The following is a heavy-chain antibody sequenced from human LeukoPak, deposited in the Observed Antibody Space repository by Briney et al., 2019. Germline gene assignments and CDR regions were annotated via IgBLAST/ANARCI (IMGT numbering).Heavy chain of an antibody. CDR2: IKQDGSEK. CDR1: GFTFSSYW. D-gene: IGHD6-6*01. CDR3: ARDLRVVAVGIAAPKGY. V-gene: IGHV3-7*01. J-gene: IGHJ4*02. Sequence: PGGCLRLSCAASGFTFSSYWMSWVRQAPGKGLEWVASIKQDGSEKYYVDSVKGRFTISRDNAKNSLYLQMNSLRAEDTAVYYCARDLRVVAVGIAAPKGYWGQGTLVTVSS.